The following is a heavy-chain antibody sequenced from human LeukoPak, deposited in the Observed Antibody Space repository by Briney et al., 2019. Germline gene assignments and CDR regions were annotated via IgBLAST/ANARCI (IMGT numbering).Heavy chain of an antibody. J-gene: IGHJ6*03. CDR1: GFTFSSYA. D-gene: IGHD2-8*01. V-gene: IGHV3-30*04. CDR2: ISYDGSNK. CDR3: ARGTDIVLMVYTEYYYMDV. Sequence: GGSLRLSCAASGFTFSSYAMHWVRQAPGKGLEWVAVISYDGSNKYYADSVKGRFTISRDNSKNTLYLQMNSLRAEDTAVYYCARGTDIVLMVYTEYYYMDVWGKGTTVTVSS.